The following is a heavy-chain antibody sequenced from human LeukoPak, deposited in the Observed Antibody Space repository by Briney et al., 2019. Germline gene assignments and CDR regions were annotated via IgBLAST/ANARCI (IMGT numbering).Heavy chain of an antibody. V-gene: IGHV3-9*01. CDR2: ISWNGGTI. D-gene: IGHD3-10*01. CDR1: GFTFDDYA. Sequence: GGSLRLSCAASGFTFDDYAMHWVRQAPGKGLEWVSGISWNGGTIGYADSAKGRFTVSRDNAKNSLYLQMNSLRPEDTALYYCAKDRTFGGELIYWGQGTLVTVSS. J-gene: IGHJ4*02. CDR3: AKDRTFGGELIY.